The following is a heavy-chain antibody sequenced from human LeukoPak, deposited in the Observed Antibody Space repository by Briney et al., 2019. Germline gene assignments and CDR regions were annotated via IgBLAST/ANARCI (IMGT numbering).Heavy chain of an antibody. D-gene: IGHD3-10*01. J-gene: IGHJ5*02. Sequence: SETLSLTCTVSGGSISSYYWSWIRQPPGKGLEWIGYIYYSGSTNYNPSLKSRVTISIDTSKNQFSLKLMSVTAADTAVYYCARDSGTTGEVKFDPWGQGTLVTVSS. CDR2: IYYSGST. CDR1: GGSISSYY. CDR3: ARDSGTTGEVKFDP. V-gene: IGHV4-59*12.